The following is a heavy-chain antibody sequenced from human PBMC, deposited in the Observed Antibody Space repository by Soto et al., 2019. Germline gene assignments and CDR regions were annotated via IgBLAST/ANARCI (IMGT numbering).Heavy chain of an antibody. CDR2: IYPGDSDT. CDR1: GYSFTTYW. J-gene: IGHJ3*02. V-gene: IGHV5-51*01. Sequence: GESLKISCKVSGYSFTTYWIGWVRQMTGKGLEWMGVIYPGDSDTRYSPSFQGQVTISADKSISTAYLQWRSLKASDTAIYYCARPYTMVDAFDIWGQGTMVTVSS. D-gene: IGHD3-10*01. CDR3: ARPYTMVDAFDI.